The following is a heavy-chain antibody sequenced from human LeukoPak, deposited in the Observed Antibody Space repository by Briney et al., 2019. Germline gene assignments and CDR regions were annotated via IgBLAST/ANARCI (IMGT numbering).Heavy chain of an antibody. Sequence: GGSLRLSCAASGFTFSESWMSWVRQAPGKGLEWVANMNQDGSEKDYVDSVKGRFTISRDNARESLYLQMSSLRAEDAAVYYCATYTHWVAGDVWGHGTTVTVSS. CDR3: ATYTHWVAGDV. D-gene: IGHD3-16*01. J-gene: IGHJ6*02. V-gene: IGHV3-7*01. CDR1: GFTFSESW. CDR2: MNQDGSEK.